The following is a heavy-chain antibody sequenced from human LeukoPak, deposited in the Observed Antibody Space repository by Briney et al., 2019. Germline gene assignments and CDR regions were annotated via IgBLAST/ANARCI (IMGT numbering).Heavy chain of an antibody. D-gene: IGHD7-27*01. V-gene: IGHV4-34*01. J-gene: IGHJ3*01. CDR3: ARVVHWGSPDAFDV. CDR1: GGSIRSYY. CDR2: INDSEIT. Sequence: SETLSLTCTVSGGSIRSYYWRWIRQPPGKGLEGIGEINDSEITNYNPSLKSRVTISVDTSKNQFSLKLTSVTAADTAVYYCARVVHWGSPDAFDVWGQGTMITVSS.